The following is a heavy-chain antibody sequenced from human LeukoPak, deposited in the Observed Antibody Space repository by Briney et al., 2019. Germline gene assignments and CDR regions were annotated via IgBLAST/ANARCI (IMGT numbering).Heavy chain of an antibody. CDR2: ISYDGSNK. CDR3: ARAGLAYCGGDCYSEYFQH. Sequence: GGSLRLSCAASGFTFSSYAMHWVRQAPGKGLEWVAVISYDGSNKYYADSVKGRFTISRDNSKNTPYLQMNSLRAEDTAVYYCARAGLAYCGGDCYSEYFQHWGQGTLVTVSS. D-gene: IGHD2-21*02. CDR1: GFTFSSYA. V-gene: IGHV3-30*04. J-gene: IGHJ1*01.